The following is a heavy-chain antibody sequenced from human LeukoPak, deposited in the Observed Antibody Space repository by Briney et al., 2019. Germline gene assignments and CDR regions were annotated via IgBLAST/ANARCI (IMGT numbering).Heavy chain of an antibody. J-gene: IGHJ3*02. Sequence: GGSLRLSCAASRFTFTDYGMHWVRQPPGKGLEWVALIWYDGSGKYYADSVKGRFTISRDNSKNTLYLQMNSLRAEDTAVYYCARVQRAFDIWGQGTMVTVSS. CDR1: RFTFTDYG. CDR2: IWYDGSGK. D-gene: IGHD4-11*01. V-gene: IGHV3-33*01. CDR3: ARVQRAFDI.